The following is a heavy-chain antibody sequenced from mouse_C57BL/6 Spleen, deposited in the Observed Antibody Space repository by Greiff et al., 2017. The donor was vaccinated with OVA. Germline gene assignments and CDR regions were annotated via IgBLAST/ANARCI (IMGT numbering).Heavy chain of an antibody. D-gene: IGHD2-10*02. Sequence: QVQLQQSGAELVKPGASVKLSCKASGYTFTEYTIHWVKQRSGQGLEWIGWFYPGSGSIKYNEKFKDKATLTADKSSSTVYMELSRLTSEDSAVYFCARHEEEGYGNYLKDYAMDYWGQGTSVTVSS. CDR3: ARHEEEGYGNYLKDYAMDY. V-gene: IGHV1-62-2*01. CDR2: FYPGSGSI. J-gene: IGHJ4*01. CDR1: GYTFTEYT.